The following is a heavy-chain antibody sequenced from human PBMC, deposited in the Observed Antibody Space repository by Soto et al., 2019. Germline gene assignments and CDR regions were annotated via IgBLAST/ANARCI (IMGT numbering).Heavy chain of an antibody. J-gene: IGHJ6*02. CDR3: AKDPYSSSWPDYYGMDV. CDR2: ISYDGSNK. Sequence: QVQLVESGGGVVQPGRSLRLSCAASGFTFSSYGMHWVRQAPGKGLEWVAVISYDGSNKYYADSVKGRFTISRDNSKNTLYLQMNSLRAEDTAVYYCAKDPYSSSWPDYYGMDVWGQGTTVTVSS. V-gene: IGHV3-30*18. CDR1: GFTFSSYG. D-gene: IGHD6-6*01.